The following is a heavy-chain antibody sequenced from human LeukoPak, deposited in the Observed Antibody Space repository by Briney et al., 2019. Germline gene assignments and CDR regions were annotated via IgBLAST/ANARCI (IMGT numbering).Heavy chain of an antibody. CDR1: GGSISSYY. V-gene: IGHV4-59*01. J-gene: IGHJ4*02. CDR2: IYYSGST. D-gene: IGHD6-13*01. CDR3: ARSYRYSSSWRHFDH. Sequence: PSETLSLTCTVSGGSISSYYWSWIRQPPGKGLEWIGYIYYSGSTNYNPSLKSRVTISVDTSKNQFSLKLSSVTAADTAVYYCARSYRYSSSWRHFDHWGQGTLVTVSS.